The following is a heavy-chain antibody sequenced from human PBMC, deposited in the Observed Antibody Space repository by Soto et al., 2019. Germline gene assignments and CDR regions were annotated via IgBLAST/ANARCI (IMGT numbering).Heavy chain of an antibody. D-gene: IGHD1-26*01. V-gene: IGHV4-59*12. CDR1: GGSISSYY. Sequence: SETLSLTCTVSGGSISSYYWSWIRQPPGKGLEWIGYIHYSGSTNYNPSLKSRVTISVDRSKNQFSLKLSSVTAADTAVYYCARLGGSYAVPHFDYWGQGTLVTVSS. CDR2: IHYSGST. CDR3: ARLGGSYAVPHFDY. J-gene: IGHJ4*02.